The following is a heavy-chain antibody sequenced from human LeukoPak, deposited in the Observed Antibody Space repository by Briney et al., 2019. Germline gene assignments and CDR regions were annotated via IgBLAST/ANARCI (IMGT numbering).Heavy chain of an antibody. Sequence: GASVNVSCKASGGTFSSYAISWVRQAPGQRLEWMGGIIPIFGTANYAQKFQGRVTITADESTSTAYMELSSLRSEDTAVYYCARLGIAAADYWGQGTLVTVSS. CDR3: ARLGIAAADY. CDR2: IIPIFGTA. CDR1: GGTFSSYA. D-gene: IGHD6-13*01. J-gene: IGHJ4*02. V-gene: IGHV1-69*13.